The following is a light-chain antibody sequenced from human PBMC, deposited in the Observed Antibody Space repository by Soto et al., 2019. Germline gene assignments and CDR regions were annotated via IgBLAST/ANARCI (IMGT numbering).Light chain of an antibody. Sequence: DIQMTQSPSSLSASVGDRVTITCRASQSISSYLNWYQQKPGKAPKLLLYAASSLQSGVPSRFSGSGSGTDFTLTISSLQPEDFATYYCQQSYSNSFTFGPGTKVDIK. V-gene: IGKV1-39*01. CDR2: AAS. J-gene: IGKJ3*01. CDR3: QQSYSNSFT. CDR1: QSISSY.